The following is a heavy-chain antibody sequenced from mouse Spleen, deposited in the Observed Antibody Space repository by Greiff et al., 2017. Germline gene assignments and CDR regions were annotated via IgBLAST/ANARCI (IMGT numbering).Heavy chain of an antibody. J-gene: IGHJ2*01. V-gene: IGHV1-69*01. CDR2: IDPSDSYT. D-gene: IGHD1-1*01. CDR1: GYTFTSYW. Sequence: QVQLQQPGAELVMPGASVKLSCTASGYTFTSYWMHWVKQRPGQGLEWIGEIDPSDSYTNYNQKFKGKATLTVDKSSSTAYMQLSSLTSEDSAVYYCARRDYYYGSSLDYWGQGTTLTVSS. CDR3: ARRDYYYGSSLDY.